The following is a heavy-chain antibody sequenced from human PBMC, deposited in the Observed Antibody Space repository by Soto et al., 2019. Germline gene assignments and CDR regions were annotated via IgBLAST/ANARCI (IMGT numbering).Heavy chain of an antibody. Sequence: SETLSLTCAVSGGSISSSNWLSWVRQPPGKGLEWIGEIYHSGSTNYNPSLKSRVTISVDKSKNQFSLKLSSVTAADTAVYYCARALVGPYYYYYGMEVWGQGTTVTVSS. V-gene: IGHV4-4*02. CDR3: ARALVGPYYYYYGMEV. CDR1: GGSISSSNW. CDR2: IYHSGST. J-gene: IGHJ6*02. D-gene: IGHD2-15*01.